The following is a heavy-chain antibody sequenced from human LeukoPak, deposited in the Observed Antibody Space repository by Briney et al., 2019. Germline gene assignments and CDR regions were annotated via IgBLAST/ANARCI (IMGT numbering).Heavy chain of an antibody. CDR2: IYYSGST. J-gene: IGHJ4*02. CDR1: GGSISSSSYY. V-gene: IGHV4-39*01. CDR3: ARRGPSDHYYDILTGPKDYYFDY. D-gene: IGHD3-9*01. Sequence: SETLSLTCTVSGGSISSSSYYWGWIRQPPGKGLEWIGSIYYSGSTYYNPSLKSRVTISVDTSRNQFSLKLSSVTAADTAVYYCARRGPSDHYYDILTGPKDYYFDYWGQGTLVTVSS.